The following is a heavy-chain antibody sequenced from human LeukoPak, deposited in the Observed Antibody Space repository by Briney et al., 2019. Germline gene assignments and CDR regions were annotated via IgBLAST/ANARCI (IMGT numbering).Heavy chain of an antibody. CDR1: GGSFSGYY. CDR3: ARHYGP. Sequence: SETLSLTCAVYGGSFSGYYWSWIRQPPGKGLEWIGEIDHSGSTNYNPSLKGRVTISVDTSKNQFSLKLNSVTAPDTAVYYCARHYGPWGQGTLVTVSS. D-gene: IGHD3-16*01. CDR2: IDHSGST. V-gene: IGHV4-34*01. J-gene: IGHJ5*02.